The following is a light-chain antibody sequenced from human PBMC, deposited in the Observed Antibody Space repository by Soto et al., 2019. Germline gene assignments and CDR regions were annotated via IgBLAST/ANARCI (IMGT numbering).Light chain of an antibody. J-gene: IGKJ3*01. V-gene: IGKV3-20*01. Sequence: EIVLTQSPGTLSLSPGERATLSCRASQSVKSTYLAWYQQRPGQPPRLLIYGASSRATGIPDRFSGSGSGTDFTLTISRLEPEDFAVYYCQLYDSSPSFTFGPGTKVEI. CDR1: QSVKSTY. CDR3: QLYDSSPSFT. CDR2: GAS.